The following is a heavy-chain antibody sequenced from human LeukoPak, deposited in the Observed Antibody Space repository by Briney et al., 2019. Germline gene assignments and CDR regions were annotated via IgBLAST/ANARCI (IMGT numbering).Heavy chain of an antibody. CDR1: GFTFSSYA. V-gene: IGHV3-23*01. Sequence: GGSLRLSCTASGFTFSSYAMSWVRQAPGKGLEWVSAISGSGGSTYYADSVKGRFTISRDNSKNTLYLQMNSLRAEDTAVYYCAREATVTTKMMTYYFDYWGQGTLVTVSS. CDR2: ISGSGGST. D-gene: IGHD4-17*01. CDR3: AREATVTTKMMTYYFDY. J-gene: IGHJ4*02.